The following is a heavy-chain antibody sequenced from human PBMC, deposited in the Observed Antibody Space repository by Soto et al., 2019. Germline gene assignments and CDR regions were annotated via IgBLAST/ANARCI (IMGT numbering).Heavy chain of an antibody. CDR2: ISWNSGSI. D-gene: IGHD2-2*01. Sequence: GGSLRLSCVASGFTFDDYAMHWVRQAPGKGLEWVSGISWNSGSIGYADSVKGRFTISRDNAKNSLYLQMNSLRAEDTALYYCAKDFEDIVVVPAATNYYYYYMDVWGKGTTVTVSS. V-gene: IGHV3-9*01. CDR1: GFTFDDYA. J-gene: IGHJ6*03. CDR3: AKDFEDIVVVPAATNYYYYYMDV.